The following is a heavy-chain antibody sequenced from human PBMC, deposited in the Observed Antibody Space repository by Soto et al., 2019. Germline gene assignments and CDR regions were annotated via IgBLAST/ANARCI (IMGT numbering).Heavy chain of an antibody. D-gene: IGHD2-2*01. CDR2: INHSGST. CDR3: ARGLRNIVVVPAALYYFDY. V-gene: IGHV4-34*01. J-gene: IGHJ4*02. CDR1: GGSFSGYY. Sequence: SETLSLTCAVYGGSFSGYYWSWIRQPPGKGLEWIGEINHSGSTNYNPSLKSRVTISVDTSKNQFSLKLSSVTAADTAVYYCARGLRNIVVVPAALYYFDYWGQGTLVTVSS.